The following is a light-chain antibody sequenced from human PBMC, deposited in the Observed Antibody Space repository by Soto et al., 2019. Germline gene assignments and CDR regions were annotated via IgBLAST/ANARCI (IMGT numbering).Light chain of an antibody. V-gene: IGKV2-30*01. Sequence: EVVMTQSPLSLPVTLGQPASISCRSSQSLLTSDGDTFLNWFHQRPGQSPRRLIYKVSKRDSGVPDRVSGSGSGTDFTLKISRVAAEDVGVYYCIQTPHWPRTFGRGTTVEI. CDR1: QSLLTSDGDTF. J-gene: IGKJ4*02. CDR3: IQTPHWPRT. CDR2: KVS.